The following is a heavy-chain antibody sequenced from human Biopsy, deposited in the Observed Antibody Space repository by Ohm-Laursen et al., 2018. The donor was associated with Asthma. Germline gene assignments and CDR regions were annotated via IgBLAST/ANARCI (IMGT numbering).Heavy chain of an antibody. V-gene: IGHV3-7*01. CDR1: GFTFGDYW. Sequence: SLRLSCTASGFTFGDYWMSWVRQVPGKGLEWVANIKHDGTEKNHVDSLKGRFTISRDCAKNSLYLQMNSLRAEDTAVYYCARTFHFWSPYHAEHYQLWGQGTLVTVPS. J-gene: IGHJ1*01. CDR2: IKHDGTEK. D-gene: IGHD3-3*02. CDR3: ARTFHFWSPYHAEHYQL.